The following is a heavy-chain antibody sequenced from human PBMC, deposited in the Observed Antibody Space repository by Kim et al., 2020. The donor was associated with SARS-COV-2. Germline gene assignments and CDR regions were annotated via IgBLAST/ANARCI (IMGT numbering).Heavy chain of an antibody. CDR2: ISAYNGNT. CDR3: ARAGIVAYQKDDAFDI. D-gene: IGHD2-21*01. V-gene: IGHV1-18*01. J-gene: IGHJ3*02. Sequence: ASVKVSCKASGYTFTSYGISWVRQAPGQGLEWMGWISAYNGNTNYAQKLQGRVTMTTDTSTSTAYMELRSLRSDDTAVYYCARAGIVAYQKDDAFDIWGQGTMVTVSS. CDR1: GYTFTSYG.